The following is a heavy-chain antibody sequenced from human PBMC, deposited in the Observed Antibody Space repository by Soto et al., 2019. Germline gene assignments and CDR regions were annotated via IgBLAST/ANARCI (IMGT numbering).Heavy chain of an antibody. J-gene: IGHJ6*02. CDR3: GRGEGYSSSWLDYYYYYYGMDV. Sequence: PSETLSLTCAVYGGSFSGYYWSWIRQPPGKGLEWIGEINHSGSTNYNPSLKSRVTISVDTSKNQFSLKLSSVTAADTAVYYCGRGEGYSSSWLDYYYYYYGMDVWGQGTTVTVSS. D-gene: IGHD6-13*01. CDR1: GGSFSGYY. CDR2: INHSGST. V-gene: IGHV4-34*01.